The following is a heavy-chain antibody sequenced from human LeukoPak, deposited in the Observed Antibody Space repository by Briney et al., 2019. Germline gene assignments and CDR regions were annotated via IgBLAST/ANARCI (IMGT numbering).Heavy chain of an antibody. V-gene: IGHV4-59*08. J-gene: IGHJ3*02. CDR1: GGSINSYY. Sequence: PSETLSLTCTVSGGSINSYYWSWIRQPPGKGLEWIGYIYYSGSTNYNPSLKSRVTISVDTSKNQFSLKLSSVTAADTAVYYCARLSGVVVAATAAFDIWGQGTMVTVSS. CDR3: ARLSGVVVAATAAFDI. D-gene: IGHD2-15*01. CDR2: IYYSGST.